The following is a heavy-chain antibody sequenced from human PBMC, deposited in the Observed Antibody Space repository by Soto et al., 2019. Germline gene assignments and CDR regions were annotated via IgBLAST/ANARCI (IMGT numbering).Heavy chain of an antibody. D-gene: IGHD6-13*01. CDR2: ISSSGSTI. CDR1: GFTFSDYY. Sequence: GGSLRLSCAASGFTFSDYYMSWIRQAPGKGLEWVSYISSSGSTIYYADSVKGRFTISRDNAKNSLYLQMNSLRAEDTAVYYCAREFSQGIAAAGTNYWGQGTLVTVSS. V-gene: IGHV3-11*01. J-gene: IGHJ4*02. CDR3: AREFSQGIAAAGTNY.